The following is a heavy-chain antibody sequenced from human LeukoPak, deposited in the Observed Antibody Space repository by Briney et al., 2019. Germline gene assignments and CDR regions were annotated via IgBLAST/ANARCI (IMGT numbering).Heavy chain of an antibody. V-gene: IGHV4-61*05. Sequence: SETLSLTCTVSSGSISTSNYYWGWVRQPPGKALEWIGYIYYSGSTNYNPSLKSRVTISVDTSKNQFSLKLSSVTAADTAVYYCARRGYYDSSGYYYGVHAFDIWGQGTMVTVSS. D-gene: IGHD3-22*01. CDR1: SGSISTSNYY. CDR3: ARRGYYDSSGYYYGVHAFDI. CDR2: IYYSGST. J-gene: IGHJ3*02.